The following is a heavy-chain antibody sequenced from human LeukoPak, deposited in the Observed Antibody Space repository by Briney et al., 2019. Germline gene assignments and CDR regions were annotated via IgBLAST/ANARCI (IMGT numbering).Heavy chain of an antibody. D-gene: IGHD3-22*01. CDR2: IYTSGST. J-gene: IGHJ6*03. CDR3: ARDYYDSSGYYGRGGYYYMDV. CDR1: GASISSYY. V-gene: IGHV4-4*07. Sequence: SETLSLTCSVSGASISSYYWSWIRQPAGKGLEWIGRIYTSGSTNYNPSLKSRVTISVDKSKNQLSLKLTSVTAADTAVYYCARDYYDSSGYYGRGGYYYMDVWGSGTTVTVSS.